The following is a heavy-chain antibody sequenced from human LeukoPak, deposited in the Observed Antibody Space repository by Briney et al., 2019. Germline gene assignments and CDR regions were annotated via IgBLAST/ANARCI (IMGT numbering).Heavy chain of an antibody. Sequence: KPSETLSLTCTVSGGSISSGSYYWSWIRQPAGKGLEWIGRVYTSGSTNYNPSLKSRVTISVDTSKNQFSLKLSSVTAADTAVYYCARDRNVLVVPAAIPGGFDPWGQGTLVTVSS. CDR2: VYTSGST. D-gene: IGHD2-2*01. CDR3: ARDRNVLVVPAAIPGGFDP. CDR1: GGSISSGSYY. J-gene: IGHJ5*02. V-gene: IGHV4-61*02.